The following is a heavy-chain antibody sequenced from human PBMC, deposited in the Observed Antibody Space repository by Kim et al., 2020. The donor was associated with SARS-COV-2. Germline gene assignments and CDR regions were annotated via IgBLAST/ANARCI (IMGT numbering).Heavy chain of an antibody. Sequence: GGSLRLSCAASGFTVSSNYMSWVRQAPGKGLEWVSVIYSGGSTYYADSVKGRFTISRDNSKNTLYLQMNSLRAEDTAVYYCARDQIAMYSSSWNHKRYYYYGMDVWGQGTTVTVSS. V-gene: IGHV3-53*01. CDR2: IYSGGST. CDR1: GFTVSSNY. J-gene: IGHJ6*02. D-gene: IGHD6-13*01. CDR3: ARDQIAMYSSSWNHKRYYYYGMDV.